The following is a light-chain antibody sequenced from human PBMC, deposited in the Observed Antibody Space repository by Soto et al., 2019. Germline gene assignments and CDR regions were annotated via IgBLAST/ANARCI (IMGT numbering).Light chain of an antibody. J-gene: IGKJ2*01. CDR2: GAS. V-gene: IGKV3-20*01. CDR3: QQYGSSPYT. CDR1: RSVSSSY. Sequence: EIVLTQSPGTLSLSPGERATLSCRASRSVSSSYLAWYQQKPGQAPRLLLYGASSRATGIPDRFSGSGSGTDFTLTISRLEPADFAVYYCQQYGSSPYTFGQGTKLDIK.